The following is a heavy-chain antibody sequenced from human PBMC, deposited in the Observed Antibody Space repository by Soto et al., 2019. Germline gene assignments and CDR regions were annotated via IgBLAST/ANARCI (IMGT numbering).Heavy chain of an antibody. D-gene: IGHD3-9*01. J-gene: IGHJ6*02. CDR1: GYTFTGYY. CDR3: ARDRVSYYDILTYGMDV. Sequence: GASVKVSCKASGYTFTGYYMHWVRQSPGQGLEWMGWINPNSGGTNYAQKFQGRVTMTRDTSISTAYMELSRLRSDDTAVYYCARDRVSYYDILTYGMDVWGQGXTVTVSS. CDR2: INPNSGGT. V-gene: IGHV1-2*02.